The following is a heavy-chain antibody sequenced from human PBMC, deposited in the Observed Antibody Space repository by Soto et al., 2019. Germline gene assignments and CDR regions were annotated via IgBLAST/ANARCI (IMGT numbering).Heavy chain of an antibody. CDR1: GYTFISFA. CDR2: ISTYNGNT. Sequence: QVQLVQSGPEVKKPGASVKVSCKTSGYTFISFAITWVRQAPGQGLEWMGWISTYNGNTSYAPKRQGRVTMTTDTSTSTAYMELRSLSSDDTAVYYCARDRLVSIYAFDIWGQGTMVTVSS. J-gene: IGHJ3*02. V-gene: IGHV1-18*01. CDR3: ARDRLVSIYAFDI. D-gene: IGHD3-16*01.